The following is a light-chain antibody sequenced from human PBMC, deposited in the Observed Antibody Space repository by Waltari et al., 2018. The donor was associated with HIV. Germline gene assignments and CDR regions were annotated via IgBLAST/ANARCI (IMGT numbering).Light chain of an antibody. J-gene: IGLJ3*02. CDR1: SSNIGAGHD. V-gene: IGLV1-40*01. Sequence: TQPPSVSGAPGQRVTISCTGTSSNIGAGHDVHWYQQLPGTAPKLLIFGNDNRPSGVPDRFSGSKSGSSASLAITGLQPEDDGDYYCQSFDNTLRGVFGGGTKLTVL. CDR2: GND. CDR3: QSFDNTLRGV.